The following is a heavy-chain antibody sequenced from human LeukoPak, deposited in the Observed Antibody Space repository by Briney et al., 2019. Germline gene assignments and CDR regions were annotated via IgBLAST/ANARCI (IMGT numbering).Heavy chain of an antibody. Sequence: SSETLSLTCTVSGGSISSYYWSWIRQPLGKGLEWIGYIYYSGSTNYNPSLKSRVTISVDTSKNQFSLKLSSVTAADTAVYYCAREADGTGESSLDYWGQGTLVTVSS. CDR2: IYYSGST. CDR1: GGSISSYY. D-gene: IGHD7-27*01. V-gene: IGHV4-59*01. J-gene: IGHJ4*02. CDR3: AREADGTGESSLDY.